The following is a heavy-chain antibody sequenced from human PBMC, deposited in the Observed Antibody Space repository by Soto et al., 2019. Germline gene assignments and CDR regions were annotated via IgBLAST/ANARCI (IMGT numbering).Heavy chain of an antibody. CDR1: GGSFSAYY. CDR3: VRGLRYSGMDV. V-gene: IGHV4-34*01. D-gene: IGHD2-15*01. Sequence: QVQLQPWGAGLLKPSETLSLTCAVNGGSFSAYYWTWIRKPPGRGLEWMGENDHSGSTNYNPSLESRVTISIDTAMNRFSLNVTSVTAADTAVYYCVRGLRYSGMDVWGQGTTVTFS. J-gene: IGHJ6*02. CDR2: NDHSGST.